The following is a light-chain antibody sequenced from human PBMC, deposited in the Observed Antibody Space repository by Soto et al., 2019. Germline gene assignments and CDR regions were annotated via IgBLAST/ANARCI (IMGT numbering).Light chain of an antibody. V-gene: IGKV1-5*01. J-gene: IGKJ1*01. CDR2: DAS. CDR3: QQYGSFPRT. CDR1: ETITTS. Sequence: DIQMTQSPSTLSASVGDGFTITCRASETITTSLAWYQQQPGTAPKVLIYDASTLESGVPSRFSGSGSGTEFTLTISSLQPADFATYYCQQYGSFPRTFGQGTKVEIK.